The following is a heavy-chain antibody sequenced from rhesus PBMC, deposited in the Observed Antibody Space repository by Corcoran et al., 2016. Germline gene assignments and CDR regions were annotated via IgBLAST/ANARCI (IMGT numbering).Heavy chain of an antibody. D-gene: IGHD6-25*01. CDR2: IYGSGSRT. V-gene: IGHV4-169*02. Sequence: QLQLQESGPGLVKPSETLSVTCAVSGGSISSSYWSWIRQAPGKGLEWVGYIYGSGSRTNYNPSLESRVTLSVDTSKNQLSLKLSSVTAADTAVYYCASDRGYSGSWSLGYFDYWGQGVLVTVSS. CDR3: ASDRGYSGSWSLGYFDY. J-gene: IGHJ4*01. CDR1: GGSISSSY.